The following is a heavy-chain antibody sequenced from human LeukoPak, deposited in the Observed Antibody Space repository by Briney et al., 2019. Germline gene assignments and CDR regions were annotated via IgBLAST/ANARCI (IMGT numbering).Heavy chain of an antibody. D-gene: IGHD4-11*01. J-gene: IGHJ4*02. V-gene: IGHV4-34*01. CDR1: GGSFSGYY. CDR3: ARVTTPFDY. CDR2: INHSGST. Sequence: SETLSLTCAVYGGSFSGYYWSWIRQPPGKGLEWIGEINHSGSTNYNPSLKSRVTISVDTFKNQFSLKLSSVTAADTAVYYCARVTTPFDYWGQGTLVTVSS.